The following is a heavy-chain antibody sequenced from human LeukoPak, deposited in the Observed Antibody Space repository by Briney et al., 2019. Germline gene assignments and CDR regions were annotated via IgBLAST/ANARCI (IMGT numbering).Heavy chain of an antibody. Sequence: PGGSLRLSCAASGFTLSSYAMHWVRQAPGKGLEWVAVISYDGSNKYYAHSVKGRFTISRDNSKNTLYLQMNSLRAEDTAVYYCARLGPPQRAFDIWGQGTMVTVSS. J-gene: IGHJ3*02. CDR2: ISYDGSNK. CDR1: GFTLSSYA. CDR3: ARLGPPQRAFDI. V-gene: IGHV3-30*01.